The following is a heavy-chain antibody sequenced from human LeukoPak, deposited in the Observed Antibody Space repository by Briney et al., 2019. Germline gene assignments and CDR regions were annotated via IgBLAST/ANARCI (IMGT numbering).Heavy chain of an antibody. CDR1: GFTFSSYS. V-gene: IGHV4-59*01. J-gene: IGHJ4*02. Sequence: GSLRLSCAASGFTFSSYSMNWVRQAPGKGLEWLGYISDTGKTDYNPSLKSRGTLSLDTSKNQFSLRLTSVTAADTAVYYCVTGYYEPFDNWGQGTLVTVSS. CDR3: VTGYYEPFDN. CDR2: ISDTGKT. D-gene: IGHD3-3*01.